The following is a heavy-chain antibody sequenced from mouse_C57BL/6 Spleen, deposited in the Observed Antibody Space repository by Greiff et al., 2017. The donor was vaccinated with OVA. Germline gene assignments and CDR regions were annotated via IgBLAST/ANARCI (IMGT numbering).Heavy chain of an antibody. Sequence: EVHLVESGGGLVQPGGSLKLSCAASGFTFSDYYMYWVRQTPEKRLEWVAYISNGGGSTYYPDTVKGRFTISRDNAKNTLYLQMSRLKSEDTAMYYCARHGGTTVSYYFDYWGQGTTLTVSS. CDR2: ISNGGGST. J-gene: IGHJ2*01. D-gene: IGHD1-1*01. CDR1: GFTFSDYY. CDR3: ARHGGTTVSYYFDY. V-gene: IGHV5-12*01.